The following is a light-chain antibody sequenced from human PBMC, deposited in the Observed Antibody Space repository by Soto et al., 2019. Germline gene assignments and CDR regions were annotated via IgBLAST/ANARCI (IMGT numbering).Light chain of an antibody. CDR3: CSFARSRIL. V-gene: IGLV2-23*02. CDR1: SSDVGSYNL. Sequence: QSVLTQPASVSGAPGQSITSCCTGTSSDVGSYNLVSWYQQHPGKAPKFMIYEVSERPAGVSNRFSGSKSGNTASLTISGLQAEDEADYYCCSFARSRILFGTGTKVTVL. CDR2: EVS. J-gene: IGLJ1*01.